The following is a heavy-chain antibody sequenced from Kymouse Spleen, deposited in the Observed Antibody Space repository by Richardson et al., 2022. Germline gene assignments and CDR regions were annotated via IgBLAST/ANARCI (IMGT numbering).Heavy chain of an antibody. V-gene: IGHV4-34*01. J-gene: IGHJ5*02. D-gene: IGHD3-10*01. CDR3: AREGHYYGSGSYPWFDP. CDR1: GGSFSGYY. Sequence: QVQLQQWGAGLLKPSETLSLTCAVYGGSFSGYYWSWIRQPPGKGLEWIGEINHSGSTNYNPSLKSRVTISVDTSKNQFSLKLSSVTAADTAVYYCAREGHYYGSGSYPWFDPWGQGTLVTVSS. CDR2: INHSGST.